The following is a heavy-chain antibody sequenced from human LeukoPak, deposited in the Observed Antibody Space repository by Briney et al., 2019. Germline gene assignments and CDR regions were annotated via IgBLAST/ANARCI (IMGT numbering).Heavy chain of an antibody. J-gene: IGHJ5*02. D-gene: IGHD3-10*01. CDR2: INHSGST. V-gene: IGHV4-34*01. Sequence: SETLSLTCAVYGGSFSGYYWSWIRQPPGKGLEWIGEINHSGSTKYNPSLKSRVTISVDTSKNQFSLKLSSVTAADTAVYYCARRSGTMVRGVIIPSLNWFDPWGQGTLVTVSS. CDR3: ARRSGTMVRGVIIPSLNWFDP. CDR1: GGSFSGYY.